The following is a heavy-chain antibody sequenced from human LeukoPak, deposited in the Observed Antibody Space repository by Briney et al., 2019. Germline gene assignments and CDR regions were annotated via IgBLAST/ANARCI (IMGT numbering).Heavy chain of an antibody. D-gene: IGHD1-26*01. Sequence: SETLSLTCTVSGGSISSSRYYWGWIRQPPGKGLEWIGSIYYSGSTYYNPSLKSRVTISVDTSKNQFSLKLSSVTAADTAVYYCARRHSGSYLVDYWGQGTLVTVSS. CDR3: ARRHSGSYLVDY. V-gene: IGHV4-39*01. J-gene: IGHJ4*02. CDR1: GGSISSSRYY. CDR2: IYYSGST.